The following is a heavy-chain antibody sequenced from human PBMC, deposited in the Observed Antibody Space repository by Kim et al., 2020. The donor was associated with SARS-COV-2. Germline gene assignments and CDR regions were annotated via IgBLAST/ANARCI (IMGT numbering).Heavy chain of an antibody. CDR1: GFTFSSYA. CDR2: ISGSGGST. CDR3: AKAGYNVGTTTLDY. J-gene: IGHJ4*02. D-gene: IGHD1-7*01. Sequence: GGSLRLSCAASGFTFSSYAMSWVRQAPGKGLEWVSAISGSGGSTYYADSVKGRFTISRDNSKNTLYLQMNSLRAEDTAVYYCAKAGYNVGTTTLDYWGQGTLVTVSS. V-gene: IGHV3-23*01.